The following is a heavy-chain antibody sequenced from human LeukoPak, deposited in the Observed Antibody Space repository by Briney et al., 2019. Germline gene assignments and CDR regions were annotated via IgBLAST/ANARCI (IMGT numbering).Heavy chain of an antibody. Sequence: SETLSLTCTVSGGSISSYYWSWIRQPAGKGLEWIGRIYTSGSTNYNPSLKSRVTMSVDTSKNQFSLKLSSVTAADTAVYYCARLLVVPAASDAFDIWGQGTMVTVSS. CDR3: ARLLVVPAASDAFDI. J-gene: IGHJ3*02. CDR2: IYTSGST. D-gene: IGHD2-2*01. CDR1: GGSISSYY. V-gene: IGHV4-4*07.